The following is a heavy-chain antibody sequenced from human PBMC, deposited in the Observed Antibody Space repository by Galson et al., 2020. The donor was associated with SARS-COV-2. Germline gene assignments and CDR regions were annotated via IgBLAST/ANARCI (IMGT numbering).Heavy chain of an antibody. CDR2: IYYSGST. CDR1: GGSINSYY. J-gene: IGHJ6*03. V-gene: IGHV4-59*01. CDR3: AREKETYSSRFDYYYYMDV. Sequence: SETLSLTCTVSGGSINSYYWSWIRQPPGKGLEWIGYIYYSGSTKYNPSLKGRVTISLDTSKTHFSLKLSSVTAADTAVYYCAREKETYSSRFDYYYYMDVWGKGTTVTVSS. D-gene: IGHD6-13*01.